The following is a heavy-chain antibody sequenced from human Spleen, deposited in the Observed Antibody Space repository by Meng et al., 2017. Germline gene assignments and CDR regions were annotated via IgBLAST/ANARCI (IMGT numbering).Heavy chain of an antibody. Sequence: GGSLRLSCAASGFTFSNAWMSWVRQAPGKGLEWVGRIKSIPDGGTTDYAAPVKGRFTISRDDSKNTLYMQVNSLRVEDTAVYYCAGRQQMEQYYGMDVWGQETTVTVSS. CDR1: GFTFSNAW. D-gene: IGHD6-13*01. J-gene: IGHJ6*02. V-gene: IGHV3-15*01. CDR2: IKSIPDGGTT. CDR3: AGRQQMEQYYGMDV.